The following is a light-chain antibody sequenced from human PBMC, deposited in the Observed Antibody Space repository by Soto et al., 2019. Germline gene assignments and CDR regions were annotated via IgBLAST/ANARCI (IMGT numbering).Light chain of an antibody. CDR3: SSYAGSSTLVV. CDR2: DVS. CDR1: SSDVGRYNH. J-gene: IGLJ2*01. Sequence: LTQPPSVSGSPGQSVSISCTGTSSDVGRYNHVSWYQQPPGTAPKLMIYDVSNRPSGVPDRFSGSKSGNTASLTISGLQAEDEAAYYCSSYAGSSTLVVFGGGTKLTVL. V-gene: IGLV2-18*02.